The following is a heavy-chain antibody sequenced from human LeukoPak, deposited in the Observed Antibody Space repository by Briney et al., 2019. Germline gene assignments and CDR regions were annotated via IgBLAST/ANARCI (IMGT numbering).Heavy chain of an antibody. Sequence: GESLKISCKGSGYSFTSYWICCVRQMPGKGLEWMGIIYPGDSDTRYSPSFQGQVTISADKSISTAYLQWSSLKASDTAMYYCARPLRMGYSYDASDYWGQGTLVTVSS. CDR3: ARPLRMGYSYDASDY. V-gene: IGHV5-51*01. D-gene: IGHD5-18*01. CDR2: IYPGDSDT. J-gene: IGHJ4*02. CDR1: GYSFTSYW.